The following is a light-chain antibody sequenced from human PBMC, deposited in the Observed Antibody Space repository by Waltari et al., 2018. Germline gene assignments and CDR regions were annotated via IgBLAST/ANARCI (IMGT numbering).Light chain of an antibody. J-gene: IGLJ3*02. V-gene: IGLV2-14*01. Sequence: QSALTQPASVSGSPGQSITISCTGTSSDVGGYNYVSWYQQHPGKAPKLMIYAVSNRPSGVANRFSGSKSGNTASLTISGLRAEDDADYYCSSYTSSSTWVFGGGTKLTVL. CDR1: SSDVGGYNY. CDR3: SSYTSSSTWV. CDR2: AVS.